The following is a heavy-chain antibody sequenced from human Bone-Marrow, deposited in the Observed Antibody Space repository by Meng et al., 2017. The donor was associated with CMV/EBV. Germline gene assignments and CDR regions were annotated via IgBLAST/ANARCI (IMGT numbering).Heavy chain of an antibody. V-gene: IGHV3-53*01. Sequence: EVRLVESGGGLIQPGGSLRLSCAAPGLTVSTNYMSWVRQAPGKGLDWVSAIYVGGDTYYADSVKGRFTLSRDNSKNTLFLQMNSLRVEDTAVYYCTRRRLPQGELDCWGQGTLVTVSS. CDR1: GLTVSTNY. CDR2: IYVGGDT. D-gene: IGHD2-21*02. J-gene: IGHJ4*02. CDR3: TRRRLPQGELDC.